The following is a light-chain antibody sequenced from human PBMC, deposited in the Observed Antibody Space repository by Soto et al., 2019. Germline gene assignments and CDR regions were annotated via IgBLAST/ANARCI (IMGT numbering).Light chain of an antibody. V-gene: IGKV3-11*01. CDR3: QQRRSWPRT. J-gene: IGKJ1*01. Sequence: EIVLTQSPATLSSFPGDRVTLSCRASQAVNTRLAWYQHKPGQAPRLLIYLASTRAAGVPARFSGSGSGTDFTLTISDVEPEDFAVYYCQQRRSWPRTFGQGTTVDIK. CDR1: QAVNTR. CDR2: LAS.